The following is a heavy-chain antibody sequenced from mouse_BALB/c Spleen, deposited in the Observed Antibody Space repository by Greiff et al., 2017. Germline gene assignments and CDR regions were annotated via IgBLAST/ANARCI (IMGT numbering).Heavy chain of an antibody. D-gene: IGHD1-2*01. CDR1: GFSLTGYG. Sequence: VKVVESGPGLVAPSQSLSITCTVSGFSLTGYGVNWVRQPPGKGLEWLGMIWGDGSTDYNSALKSRLSISKDNSKSQVFLKMNSLQTDDTARYYCAREDGYLYWYFDVWGAGTTVTVAS. V-gene: IGHV2-6-7*01. J-gene: IGHJ1*01. CDR2: IWGDGST. CDR3: AREDGYLYWYFDV.